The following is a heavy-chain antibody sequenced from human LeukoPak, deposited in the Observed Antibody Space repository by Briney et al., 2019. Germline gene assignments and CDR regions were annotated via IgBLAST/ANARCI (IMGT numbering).Heavy chain of an antibody. CDR1: GFTFSSYA. D-gene: IGHD5-24*01. Sequence: GGSLRLSCAASGFTFSSYAMSWVRQAPGKGLEWVSSITSSSTYIYYADSVKGRFTISRDNAKNSLYLQMNSLRAEDTAVYYCARDGDGYNSFDYWGQGTLVTVSS. V-gene: IGHV3-21*01. J-gene: IGHJ4*02. CDR3: ARDGDGYNSFDY. CDR2: ITSSSTYI.